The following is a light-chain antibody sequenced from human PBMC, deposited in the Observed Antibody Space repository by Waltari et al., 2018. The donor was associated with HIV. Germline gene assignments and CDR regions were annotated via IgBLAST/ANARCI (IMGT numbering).Light chain of an antibody. J-gene: IGKJ4*01. CDR1: QDISTN. CDR3: QQSASLTPLT. V-gene: IGKV1-33*01. CDR2: DAV. Sequence: DIQMTKSPSSLSASVADRVTITYQASQDISTNLHWYQQKPGKAPQVLIYDAVNLETGVPSRFSGSGSGTKFIMTINSLQPEDIATYYCQQSASLTPLTFGGGTKVEI.